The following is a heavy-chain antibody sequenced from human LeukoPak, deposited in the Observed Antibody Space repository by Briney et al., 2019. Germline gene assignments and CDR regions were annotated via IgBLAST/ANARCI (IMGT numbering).Heavy chain of an antibody. D-gene: IGHD1-26*01. Sequence: SVTVSCKASGGTFSSYAISWVRQAPGQGLEWMGGIIPIFGTANYAQKFQGRVTITADESTSTAYMELSSLRSEDTAVYYCTRGSGGSYHSGIHYWGQGTLVTVSS. V-gene: IGHV1-69*13. CDR3: TRGSGGSYHSGIHY. J-gene: IGHJ4*02. CDR2: IIPIFGTA. CDR1: GGTFSSYA.